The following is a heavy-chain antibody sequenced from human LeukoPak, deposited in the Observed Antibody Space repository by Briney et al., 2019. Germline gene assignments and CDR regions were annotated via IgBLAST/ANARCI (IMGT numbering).Heavy chain of an antibody. Sequence: PGGSLRLSCVASGFIFTDHWMSWVRQAPGKGLDWVANIKEDKSAKFYADSVRGRFTISRDNAKNSVYLEMNNLRVEDTAVYYCARAVDVADYWGRGTLVTVSS. CDR1: GFIFTDHW. V-gene: IGHV3-7*01. D-gene: IGHD3-16*01. J-gene: IGHJ4*02. CDR3: ARAVDVADY. CDR2: IKEDKSAK.